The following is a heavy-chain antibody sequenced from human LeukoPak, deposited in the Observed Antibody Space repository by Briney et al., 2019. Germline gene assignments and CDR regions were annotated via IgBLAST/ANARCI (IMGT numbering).Heavy chain of an antibody. Sequence: PSETLSLTCTVSGGSISGSNYYWGWIRQPPGKGLEWIGSIYHSGSTYYNPSLKSRVTISVDTSKNQFSLKLSSVTAADTAVYYCARKTIFGVVIAPSFDYWGQGTLVTVSS. CDR1: GGSISGSNYY. V-gene: IGHV4-39*07. J-gene: IGHJ4*02. CDR2: IYHSGST. CDR3: ARKTIFGVVIAPSFDY. D-gene: IGHD3-3*01.